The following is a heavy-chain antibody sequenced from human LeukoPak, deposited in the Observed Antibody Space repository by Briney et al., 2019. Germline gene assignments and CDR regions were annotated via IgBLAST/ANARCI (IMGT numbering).Heavy chain of an antibody. V-gene: IGHV1-18*01. CDR1: GYTFTSYG. CDR3: ARHPLWYDSSGHEY. Sequence: GASVKVSCKASGYTFTSYGISWVRQAPGQGLEGMGWISAYNGNTNYAQKLQGRVTMTTDTSTSTAYMELRSLRSDDTAVYYCARHPLWYDSSGHEYWGQGTLVTVSS. D-gene: IGHD3-22*01. CDR2: ISAYNGNT. J-gene: IGHJ4*02.